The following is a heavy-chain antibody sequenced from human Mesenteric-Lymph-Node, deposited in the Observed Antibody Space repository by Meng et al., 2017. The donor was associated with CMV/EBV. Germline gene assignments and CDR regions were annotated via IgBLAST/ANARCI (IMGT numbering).Heavy chain of an antibody. V-gene: IGHV1-2*06. CDR2: ISPNTGDT. Sequence: QVQPVQAGAEVKKSGASVVVSCKASGYTFTGYSLHWVRQAPGQGLEWIGRISPNTGDTIYEENFQGRVTMTRDTSINTAYMELSSLTSDDTAVYYCGRGQQTFDPWGQGTLVTVSS. CDR1: GYTFTGYS. CDR3: GRGQQTFDP. D-gene: IGHD1-1*01. J-gene: IGHJ5*02.